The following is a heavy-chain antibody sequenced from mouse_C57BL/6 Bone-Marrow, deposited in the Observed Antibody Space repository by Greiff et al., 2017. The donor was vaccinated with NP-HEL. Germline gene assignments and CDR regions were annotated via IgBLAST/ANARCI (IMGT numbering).Heavy chain of an antibody. CDR2: INPGSGGT. J-gene: IGHJ1*03. Sequence: QVQLQQSGAELVRPGTSVKVSCKASGYAFTNYLIEWVKQRPGQGLEWIGVINPGSGGTNYNEKFKGKATLTADKSSSTAYMQLSSLTSEDSAVYFCAREGYYGSSPRGYFDVWGTGTTVTVSS. CDR3: AREGYYGSSPRGYFDV. D-gene: IGHD1-1*01. V-gene: IGHV1-54*01. CDR1: GYAFTNYL.